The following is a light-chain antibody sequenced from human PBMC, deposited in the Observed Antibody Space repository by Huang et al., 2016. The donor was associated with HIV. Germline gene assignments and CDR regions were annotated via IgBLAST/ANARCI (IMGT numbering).Light chain of an antibody. J-gene: IGKJ4*01. V-gene: IGKV1-9*01. CDR2: AAS. CDR1: QGISSF. Sequence: IQLTQSPSSLSASVGDRVTITCRASQGISSFLAWYQQKPGKAPKLLMYAASTLHSGVPLRFSGSGSGTDFTLTIRSLQPEDFATYYCQQFNNYPLTFGEGTKVEIK. CDR3: QQFNNYPLT.